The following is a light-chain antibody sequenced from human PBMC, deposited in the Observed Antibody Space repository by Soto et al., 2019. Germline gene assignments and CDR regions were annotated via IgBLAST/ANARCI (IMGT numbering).Light chain of an antibody. CDR1: QIISTY. CDR3: QQSYSSPLA. Sequence: DIQMTQSPSSLSASVGDRVTITCRASQIISTYLNWYQQKPGKVPKLLISDASTLQSGVPSRFSGSASGTDFSLSISSLQPEDFATYYCQQSYSSPLAFDQGTKVEIK. CDR2: DAS. V-gene: IGKV1-39*01. J-gene: IGKJ1*01.